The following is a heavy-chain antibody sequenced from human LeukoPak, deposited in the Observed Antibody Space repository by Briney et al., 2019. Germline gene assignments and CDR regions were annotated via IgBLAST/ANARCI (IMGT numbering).Heavy chain of an antibody. J-gene: IGHJ4*02. Sequence: GGSLRLSCEASGFTFSSFGMHRVRQAPGKGLEWVAVIWYDGSNKYYADSVKGRFTISRDNSKNTLYLQMNSLRAEDTAVYYCASLGGNYFDYWGQGTLVTVSS. V-gene: IGHV3-33*01. CDR2: IWYDGSNK. CDR1: GFTFSSFG. D-gene: IGHD1-14*01. CDR3: ASLGGNYFDY.